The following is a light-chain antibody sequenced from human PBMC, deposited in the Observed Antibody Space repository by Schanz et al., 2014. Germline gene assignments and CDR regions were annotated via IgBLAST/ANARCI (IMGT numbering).Light chain of an antibody. Sequence: DIQMTQSPSTLSASVGDRVTITCRASQSISSRLAWYQQKPGKAPNLLMFDASSLASGVPSRFSGSGSGTEFTLTISSLQPDDFATYYCQQYNSYPYTFGQGTKLEIK. J-gene: IGKJ2*01. CDR2: DAS. CDR1: QSISSR. CDR3: QQYNSYPYT. V-gene: IGKV1-5*01.